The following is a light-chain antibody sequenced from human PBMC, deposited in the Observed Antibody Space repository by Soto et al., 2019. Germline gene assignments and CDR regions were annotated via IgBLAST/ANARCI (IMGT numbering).Light chain of an antibody. CDR2: EVS. CDR3: SSHAGSIHFYV. Sequence: QSALTQPASVSGSPGQSITISCTGTSSDVGGYRYVSWYQQHPGKAPKLLIYEVSNRPSGVSNRFSGSKSGNTASLTISGLQPEDEADYYCSSHAGSIHFYVFGTGTKVTVL. J-gene: IGLJ1*01. CDR1: SSDVGGYRY. V-gene: IGLV2-14*01.